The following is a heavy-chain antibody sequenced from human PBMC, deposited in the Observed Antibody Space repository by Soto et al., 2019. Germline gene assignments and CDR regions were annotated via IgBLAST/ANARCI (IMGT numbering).Heavy chain of an antibody. CDR3: ARDLRATNHYYYYGMDV. J-gene: IGHJ6*02. V-gene: IGHV6-1*01. CDR2: TYYRSKWYN. D-gene: IGHD5-12*01. Sequence: SQTLSLTCAISGDSVSSNSAAWNWIRQSPSRGLEWLGRTYYRSKWYNDYAVSVKSRITINPDTSKNQFSLQLNSVTPEDTAVYYCARDLRATNHYYYYGMDVWGQGTTVTVS. CDR1: GDSVSSNSAA.